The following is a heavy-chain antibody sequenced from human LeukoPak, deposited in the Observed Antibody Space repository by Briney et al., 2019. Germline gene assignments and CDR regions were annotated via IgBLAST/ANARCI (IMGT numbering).Heavy chain of an antibody. D-gene: IGHD3-22*01. CDR1: GGSISSGGYY. J-gene: IGHJ4*02. V-gene: IGHV4-31*03. CDR3: ARDVYYYDSSGHSRSGYFDY. Sequence: TSQTLSLTCTVSGGSISSGGYYWSWIRQHPGKGLEWIGYIYYSGSTYYNPSLKSRVTISVDTSKNQFSLKLSSVTAADTAVYYCARDVYYYDSSGHSRSGYFDYWGQGTLVTVSS. CDR2: IYYSGST.